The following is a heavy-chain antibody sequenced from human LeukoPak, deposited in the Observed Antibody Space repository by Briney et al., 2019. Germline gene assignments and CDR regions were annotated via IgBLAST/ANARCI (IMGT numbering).Heavy chain of an antibody. CDR2: ISYDGSNK. V-gene: IGHV3-30*04. J-gene: IGHJ4*02. D-gene: IGHD3-22*01. CDR1: GFAFSTYA. CDR3: ASSGGYYYDSSGYLGASSFDY. Sequence: GRSLRLSCAASGFAFSTYAMHWVRQAPGKGLEWVAVISYDGSNKYYADSVKGRFTISRDNSKNTLYLQMNSLRAEDTAVYYCASSGGYYYDSSGYLGASSFDYWGQGTLVTVSS.